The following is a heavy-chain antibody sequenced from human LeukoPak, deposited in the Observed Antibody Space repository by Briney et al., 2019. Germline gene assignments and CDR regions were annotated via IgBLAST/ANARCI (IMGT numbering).Heavy chain of an antibody. V-gene: IGHV3-30-3*01. J-gene: IGHJ6*02. CDR3: ASTQDIVVVPAANYYGMDV. CDR2: ISYDGSNK. Sequence: GRSLRLSCAASGFTFSSYAMHWVRQAPGKGLEWVAVISYDGSNKYYADSVKGRFTISRDNSKNTLYLQMNSLRAEDTAVYYCASTQDIVVVPAANYYGMDVWGQGTTVTVSS. D-gene: IGHD2-2*01. CDR1: GFTFSSYA.